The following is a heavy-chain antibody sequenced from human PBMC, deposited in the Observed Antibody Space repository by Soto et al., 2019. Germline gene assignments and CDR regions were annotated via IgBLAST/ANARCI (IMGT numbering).Heavy chain of an antibody. V-gene: IGHV4-59*08. Sequence: SETLSLTCTISGGPISGYYWTWIRQSPGKGLEYIGYIYSGNTNYNPSLNSRVTISVDTSKNQFSLKLSSVTAADTAVYYCGKIPPQGDSAYGGRGPLVPVPP. CDR3: GKIPPQGDSAY. CDR1: GGPISGYY. D-gene: IGHD2-21*01. J-gene: IGHJ4*02. CDR2: IYSGNT.